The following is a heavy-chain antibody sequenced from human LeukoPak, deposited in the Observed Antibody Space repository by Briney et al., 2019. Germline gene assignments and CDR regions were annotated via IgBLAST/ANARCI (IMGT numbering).Heavy chain of an antibody. Sequence: GGSLRLSCAASGFTFSSYSMNWVRQAPGKGLEWVSYISSSSSTIYYADSVKGRFTISRDNAKNSLYLQMNSLRAEDTAVYYCAKDLVDTAMPTDAFDIWGQGTMVTVSS. CDR1: GFTFSSYS. CDR2: ISSSSSTI. V-gene: IGHV3-48*01. CDR3: AKDLVDTAMPTDAFDI. D-gene: IGHD5-18*01. J-gene: IGHJ3*02.